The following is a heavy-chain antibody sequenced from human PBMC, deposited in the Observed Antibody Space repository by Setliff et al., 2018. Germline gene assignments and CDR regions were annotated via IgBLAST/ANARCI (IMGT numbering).Heavy chain of an antibody. D-gene: IGHD3-22*01. CDR3: ARHPPPPNYFDIGALDS. Sequence: SVKVSCKASGGPLNSYSFSWVRQAPGQGLEWMGRIIPVLDITRYSQKFQGRVTITADKSTGIIYIELTSLRSDETAVYYCARHPPPPNYFDIGALDSWGQGTLVTVSS. CDR2: IIPVLDIT. CDR1: GGPLNSYS. V-gene: IGHV1-69*02. J-gene: IGHJ4*02.